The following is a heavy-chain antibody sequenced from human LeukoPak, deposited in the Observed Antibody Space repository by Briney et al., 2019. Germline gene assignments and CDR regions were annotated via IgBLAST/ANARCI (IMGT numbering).Heavy chain of an antibody. CDR3: ARGGYSGLDYSI. Sequence: SETLSLTCTVSGGSLSTYYWNWIRQPPGRGLEWIGYIYHSGSTKYNPSLKSRITISVDTSKNQFSLEVSSVTAADTAVYYCARGGYSGLDYSIWGQGTLVTVSS. J-gene: IGHJ4*02. CDR2: IYHSGST. D-gene: IGHD5-12*01. V-gene: IGHV4-59*01. CDR1: GGSLSTYY.